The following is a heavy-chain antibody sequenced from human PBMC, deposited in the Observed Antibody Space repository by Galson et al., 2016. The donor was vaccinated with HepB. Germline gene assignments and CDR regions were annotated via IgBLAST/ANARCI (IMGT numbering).Heavy chain of an antibody. Sequence: SLRLSCAASGFAFSGSAMHWVRRAPGKGLESVAIISFDGTNKHYADSVKGRFTISRDNSKNTLYLQMNSLRAEDTAVYYCAKELWLFRHPGVGYLDYWGQGTLVTVSS. CDR1: GFAFSGSA. D-gene: IGHD2-21*01. CDR3: AKELWLFRHPGVGYLDY. J-gene: IGHJ4*02. V-gene: IGHV3-30*04. CDR2: ISFDGTNK.